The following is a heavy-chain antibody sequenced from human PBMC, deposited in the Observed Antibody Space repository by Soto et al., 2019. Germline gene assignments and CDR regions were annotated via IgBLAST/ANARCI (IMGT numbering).Heavy chain of an antibody. CDR3: ARARRLENWFDP. Sequence: PSETRSLTWTVSAGSLFGDYCTRIGQPAGGGLEWIGRINSDGNTNYSPSLKSRVTMSVDPSRKHFSLNLTSVTAADTASYFCARARRLENWFDPWGPGIQVTVSS. D-gene: IGHD5-12*01. J-gene: IGHJ5*02. V-gene: IGHV4-4*07. CDR2: INSDGNT. CDR1: AGSLFGDY.